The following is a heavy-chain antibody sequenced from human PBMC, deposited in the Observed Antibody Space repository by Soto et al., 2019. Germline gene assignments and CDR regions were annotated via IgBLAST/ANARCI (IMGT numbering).Heavy chain of an antibody. Sequence: QVQLVESGGGVVQPGRSLRLSCAASGFTFSSYAMHWVRQAPGKGLEWVAVISYDGSNKYYADSVKGRFTISRDNSKNTLYLQMNSLRAEDTAVYYCARDHGYSRPFQFDYWGQGTLVTVSS. CDR2: ISYDGSNK. CDR1: GFTFSSYA. D-gene: IGHD5-12*01. V-gene: IGHV3-30-3*01. J-gene: IGHJ4*02. CDR3: ARDHGYSRPFQFDY.